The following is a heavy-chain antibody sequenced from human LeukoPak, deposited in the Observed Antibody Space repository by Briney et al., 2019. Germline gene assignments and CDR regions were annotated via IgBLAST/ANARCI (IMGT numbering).Heavy chain of an antibody. V-gene: IGHV4-59*12. J-gene: IGHJ4*02. CDR1: GVSITSYY. CDR2: MYYSGST. Sequence: SETLSLTCTVSGVSITSYYWSWIRQPPGKGLEWIGYMYYSGSTNYNPSLKSRVTISVDTSKNQFSLKLSSVTAADTAVYYCARDWDSYDSSGYYDYWGQGTLVTVSS. CDR3: ARDWDSYDSSGYYDY. D-gene: IGHD3-22*01.